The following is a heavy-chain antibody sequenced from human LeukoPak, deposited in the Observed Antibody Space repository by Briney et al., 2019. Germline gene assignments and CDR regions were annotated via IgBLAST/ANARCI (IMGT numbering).Heavy chain of an antibody. CDR2: ISGSGGST. J-gene: IGHJ4*02. CDR3: ANPLDYYDSSGYWY. CDR1: GFTFSSYA. Sequence: GGSLRLSCAASGFTFSSYAMSWVRQAPGKGLEWVSAISGSGGSTYYADSVKGRFTISRDNSMNTLYLQMNSLRAEDTAVYYCANPLDYYDSSGYWYWGQGTLVTVSS. D-gene: IGHD3-22*01. V-gene: IGHV3-23*01.